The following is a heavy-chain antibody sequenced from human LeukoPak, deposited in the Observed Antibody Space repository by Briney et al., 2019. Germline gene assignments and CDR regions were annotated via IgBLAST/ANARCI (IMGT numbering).Heavy chain of an antibody. CDR1: GFTFSSYA. D-gene: IGHD1-26*01. J-gene: IGHJ4*02. V-gene: IGHV3-23*01. CDR2: ISGSGGST. CDR3: AKSGIVGATMTRGFDY. Sequence: PGGSLRLSCAASGFTFSSYAMSWVRQAPGKGLEWVSAISGSGGSTYYADSVKGRFTISRDNSKNTLYLQMISLRAEDTAVYYCAKSGIVGATMTRGFDYWGQGTLVTVTS.